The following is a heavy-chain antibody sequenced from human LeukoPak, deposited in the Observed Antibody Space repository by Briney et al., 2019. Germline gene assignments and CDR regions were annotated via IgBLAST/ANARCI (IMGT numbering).Heavy chain of an antibody. CDR3: ARDRTDGNRNGYADAFDI. D-gene: IGHD3-22*01. CDR2: IKQDGSEK. CDR1: GFTFSSYW. J-gene: IGHJ3*02. V-gene: IGHV3-7*03. Sequence: PGGSLRLSCAASGFTFSSYWMSWVRQAPGKGLEWVANIKQDGSEKYYVDSVKGRFTISRDNAKNSLYLQMNSLRAEDTAIYYCARDRTDGNRNGYADAFDIWGQGTMVTVSS.